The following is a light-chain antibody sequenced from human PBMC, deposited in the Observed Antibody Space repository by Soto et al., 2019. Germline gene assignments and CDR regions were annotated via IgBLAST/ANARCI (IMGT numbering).Light chain of an antibody. V-gene: IGKV3-20*01. J-gene: IGKJ3*01. Sequence: VRTQSPSTLSVSPWERAPVSCRASQSFRGLLAWYQQKPGQAPRLLIYGASSRATGIPDRFSGSGSGADFTLTISRLEPEDFAAYYCQQYGSSPFTFGPGTKVDI. CDR2: GAS. CDR1: QSFRGL. CDR3: QQYGSSPFT.